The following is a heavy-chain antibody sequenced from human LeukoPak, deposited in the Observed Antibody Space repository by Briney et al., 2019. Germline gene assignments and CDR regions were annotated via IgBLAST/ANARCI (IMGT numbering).Heavy chain of an antibody. Sequence: AGETLRLSCAVSGFTFSNACMSWVRQAPGKGPEWVGRIKSSGDGGTTDYVAHVKGRFTISTDDSKNTLHLQMNTVKTEDTAVYYCTTQKMEWLSSPFGYWGQGTLVTVSS. CDR2: IKSSGDGGTT. CDR1: GFTFSNAC. V-gene: IGHV3-15*05. J-gene: IGHJ4*02. CDR3: TTQKMEWLSSPFGY. D-gene: IGHD3-3*01.